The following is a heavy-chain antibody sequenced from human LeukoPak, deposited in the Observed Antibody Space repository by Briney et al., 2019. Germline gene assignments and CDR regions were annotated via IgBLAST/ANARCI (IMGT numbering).Heavy chain of an antibody. CDR2: IKQDGSEK. CDR1: GFTFSSYW. Sequence: GGSLRLSCAASGFTFSSYWMSWVRQAPGKRLEWVANIKQDGSEKYYVDSVKGRFTISRDNSKNTLYLQVNSLRAEDTAVYYCARVRAYCGDDCYPYYFDYWGQGTLVTVSS. J-gene: IGHJ4*02. V-gene: IGHV3-7*03. CDR3: ARVRAYCGDDCYPYYFDY. D-gene: IGHD2-21*01.